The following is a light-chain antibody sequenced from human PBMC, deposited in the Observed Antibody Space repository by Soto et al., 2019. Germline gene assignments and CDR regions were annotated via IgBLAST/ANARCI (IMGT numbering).Light chain of an antibody. Sequence: DIVMTQSPLSLPVTPGEPASISCRSSQSLLHSNGYNYLDWYLQKPGQSPQLLIYLGSNRASGVSDRFSGSGSGTDFTLKISRVEAEDVGVYYCMQALQTRAAFGQGTKVEIK. CDR1: QSLLHSNGYNY. CDR3: MQALQTRAA. V-gene: IGKV2-28*01. CDR2: LGS. J-gene: IGKJ1*01.